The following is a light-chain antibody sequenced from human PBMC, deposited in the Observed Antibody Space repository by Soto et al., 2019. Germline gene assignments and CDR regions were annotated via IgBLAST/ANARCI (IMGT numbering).Light chain of an antibody. CDR1: QSVSDN. V-gene: IGKV3-15*01. CDR3: RQYNDWPPA. J-gene: IGKJ1*01. Sequence: EIVVTQSPATLSVSPGERATLSCRASQSVSDNVAWYHQKPGQAPRLLIYGPSTRASGVPPRFSGSGYGREFTLIISSLHSEDYGVYYCRQYNDWPPAFGQGTKVDIK. CDR2: GPS.